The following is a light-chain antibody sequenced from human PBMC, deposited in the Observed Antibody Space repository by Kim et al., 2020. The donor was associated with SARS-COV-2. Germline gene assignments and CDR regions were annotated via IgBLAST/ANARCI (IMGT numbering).Light chain of an antibody. J-gene: IGLJ2*01. Sequence: QSISNNSTETIDDVDTYNNISWSQQHPGRAHKLMISDVRIRPTRVSVRFSGSKSGNTDSLTISGLQAEDEAKYYCSSYTSTSRLIFGGGTQLTVL. V-gene: IGLV2-14*03. CDR3: SSYTSTSRLI. CDR1: IDDVDTYNN. CDR2: DVR.